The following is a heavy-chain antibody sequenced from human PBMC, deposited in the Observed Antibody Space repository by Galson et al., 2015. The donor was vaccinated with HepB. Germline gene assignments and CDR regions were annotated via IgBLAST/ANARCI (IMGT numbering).Heavy chain of an antibody. D-gene: IGHD3-10*01. CDR2: ISGSGGST. CDR1: GFTFSSYA. Sequence: SLRLSCAASGFTFSSYAMSWVRQAPGKGLEWVSAISGSGGSTYYADSVKGRFTISRDNSKNTLYLQMNSLRAEDTAVYYCAKDPAGSGSYFYFDYWGQGTLVTVSS. J-gene: IGHJ4*02. V-gene: IGHV3-23*01. CDR3: AKDPAGSGSYFYFDY.